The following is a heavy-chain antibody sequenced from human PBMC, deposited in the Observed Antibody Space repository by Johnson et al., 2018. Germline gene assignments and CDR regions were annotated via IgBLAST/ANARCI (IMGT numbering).Heavy chain of an antibody. CDR1: GFTFDDYA. D-gene: IGHD5-18*01. V-gene: IGHV3-9*01. CDR2: ISWNTGSI. J-gene: IGHJ6*02. CDR3: ARARSWGIQLYYYYYGMDV. Sequence: VQLVESGGGLVQPGRSLRLSCAASGFTFDDYAMHWVRQAPGKGLEWVSGISWNTGSIGYADSVKGRFTIFRDNAKTSLYLQMNSLRAEETAVYDCARARSWGIQLYYYYYGMDVWGQGTTVTVSS.